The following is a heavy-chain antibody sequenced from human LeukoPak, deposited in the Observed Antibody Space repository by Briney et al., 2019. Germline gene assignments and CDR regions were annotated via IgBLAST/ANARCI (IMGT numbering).Heavy chain of an antibody. D-gene: IGHD3-3*01. CDR1: GCSISRYY. J-gene: IGHJ2*01. CDR2: IYYSGST. Sequence: SETLSLTCTVSGCSISRYYWSWIRQPPGKGLEWIGYIYYSGSTNYNPSLKSRVTISVDTSKNQFSLKLSSVTAADTAVYYCARDSYYDFWSGYSPYWYFDLWGRGTLVTVSS. CDR3: ARDSYYDFWSGYSPYWYFDL. V-gene: IGHV4-59*01.